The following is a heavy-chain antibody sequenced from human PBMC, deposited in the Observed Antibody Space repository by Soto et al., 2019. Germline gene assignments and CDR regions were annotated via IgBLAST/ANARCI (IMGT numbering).Heavy chain of an antibody. CDR3: VKDGETGDNY. CDR1: GFTFSDYG. V-gene: IGHV3-30*18. Sequence: GGSLRLSCAASGFTFSDYGMHWVRQAPGKGLEWVAVIAYDGSNKYYADSVKGRFTISRDDSKNTLYLQMNSLRAEDTAVYHCVKDGETGDNYWGQGTMVTVSS. D-gene: IGHD7-27*01. CDR2: IAYDGSNK. J-gene: IGHJ4*02.